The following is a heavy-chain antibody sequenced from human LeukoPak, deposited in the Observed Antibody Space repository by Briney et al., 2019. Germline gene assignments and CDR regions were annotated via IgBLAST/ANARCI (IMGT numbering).Heavy chain of an antibody. D-gene: IGHD3-10*01. CDR3: ASPPGVRGVINNY. Sequence: PGGSLRLSCAASGFTFSSYWMSWVRQAPGKGLEWVANIKQDGSEKYYVDSVKGRFTISRDNAKNSLYLQMNSLRAEDTAVYYCASPPGVRGVINNYWGQGTLVTVSS. CDR1: GFTFSSYW. CDR2: IKQDGSEK. J-gene: IGHJ4*02. V-gene: IGHV3-7*01.